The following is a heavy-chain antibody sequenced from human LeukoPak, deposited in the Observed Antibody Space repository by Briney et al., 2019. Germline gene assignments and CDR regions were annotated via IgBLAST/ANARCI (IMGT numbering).Heavy chain of an antibody. V-gene: IGHV3-30-3*01. J-gene: IGHJ4*02. Sequence: PGGSLRLSCAASGFTFSSYAMHWVRQAPGKGLEWVAVISYDGSNKYYADSVKGRFTISRDNSKNTLYLQMNSLRAEDTAVYYCARTGGLRKLDYWGQGTLVTVFS. CDR2: ISYDGSNK. CDR1: GFTFSSYA. D-gene: IGHD4-17*01. CDR3: ARTGGLRKLDY.